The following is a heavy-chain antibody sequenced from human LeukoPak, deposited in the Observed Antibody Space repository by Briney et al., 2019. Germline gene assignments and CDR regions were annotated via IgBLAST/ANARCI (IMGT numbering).Heavy chain of an antibody. CDR2: IKQDGSEK. V-gene: IGHV3-7*01. CDR1: GFTFSSYW. CDR3: ASLVRGVITAFDY. D-gene: IGHD3-10*01. Sequence: PGGSLRLSCAASGFTFSSYWMSWVRQAPGKGLEWVANIKQDGSEKYYVDSVKGRFTISRDNAKNSLYLQKNSLRAEDTAVYYCASLVRGVITAFDYWGQGTLVTVSS. J-gene: IGHJ4*02.